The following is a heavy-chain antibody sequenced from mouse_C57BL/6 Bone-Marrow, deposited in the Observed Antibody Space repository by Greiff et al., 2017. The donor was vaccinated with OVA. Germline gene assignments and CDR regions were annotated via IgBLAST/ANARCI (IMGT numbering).Heavy chain of an antibody. V-gene: IGHV1-59*01. J-gene: IGHJ1*03. CDR2: IDPSDSYT. Sequence: QVQLQQPGAELVRPGPSVKLSCKASGYTFTSYWMHWVKQRPGQGLEWIGVIDPSDSYTNYNQKFKGKATLTVDTSSSTAYMQLSSLTSEDSAVYYCARRTGNWYFDVWGTGTTVTVSS. CDR1: GYTFTSYW. CDR3: ARRTGNWYFDV.